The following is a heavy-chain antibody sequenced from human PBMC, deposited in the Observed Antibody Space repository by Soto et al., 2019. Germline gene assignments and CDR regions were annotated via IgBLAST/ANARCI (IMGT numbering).Heavy chain of an antibody. CDR1: GGTFSSYA. J-gene: IGHJ6*02. D-gene: IGHD3-3*01. CDR2: IIPIFGTA. Sequence: SVKVSCKASGGTFSSYAISWVLQAPGQGLEWMGGIIPIFGTANYAQKFQGRVTITADESTSTAYMELSSLRSEDTAVYYCARDLTPNAYYDFWSGYYSPEDYYGMDVWGQGTTVTVS. V-gene: IGHV1-69*13. CDR3: ARDLTPNAYYDFWSGYYSPEDYYGMDV.